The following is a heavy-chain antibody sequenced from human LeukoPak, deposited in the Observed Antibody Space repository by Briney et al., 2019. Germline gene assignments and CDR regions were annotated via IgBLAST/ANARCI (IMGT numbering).Heavy chain of an antibody. CDR3: ARDNPELGYCNGAACDANSFDF. D-gene: IGHD2-15*01. Sequence: GGSLRLSCAVSGFMFHDHGMSWVRQAPGKGLEWVSGVNWDGAVTAYSDSVKGRFTISRDNGKYSLYLEMKTLRAEDTAIYFSARDNPELGYCNGAACDANSFDFWGHGTLVTVSS. CDR2: VNWDGAVT. V-gene: IGHV3-20*04. J-gene: IGHJ4*03. CDR1: GFMFHDHG.